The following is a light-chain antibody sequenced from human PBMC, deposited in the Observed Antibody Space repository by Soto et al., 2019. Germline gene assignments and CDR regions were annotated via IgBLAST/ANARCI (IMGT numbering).Light chain of an antibody. Sequence: QSALTQPRSVSGSPGQSVTISCTGTSSDVGAHDHVSWYQQHPGEAPKLLIYNVSKRPSGVPDRFSGSKSGNTASLTISGLQAEDEADYFCCSYAGSYSFVFGAETKLTVL. CDR2: NVS. CDR3: CSYAGSYSFV. CDR1: SSDVGAHDH. J-gene: IGLJ1*01. V-gene: IGLV2-11*01.